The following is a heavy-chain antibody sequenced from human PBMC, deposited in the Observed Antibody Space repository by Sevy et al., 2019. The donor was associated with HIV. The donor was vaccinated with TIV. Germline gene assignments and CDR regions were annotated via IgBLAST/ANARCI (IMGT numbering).Heavy chain of an antibody. J-gene: IGHJ4*02. D-gene: IGHD5-12*01. V-gene: IGHV4-34*01. Sequence: SETLSLTCAVYGGSFSGYYWSWIRQPPGKGLEWIGEINHSGSTNYNPSLKSRVTISVDTSKNQFSLKLSSVTAADTAVDYCARVGYSGYVIPRDYFDYWGQGTLVTVSS. CDR2: INHSGST. CDR1: GGSFSGYY. CDR3: ARVGYSGYVIPRDYFDY.